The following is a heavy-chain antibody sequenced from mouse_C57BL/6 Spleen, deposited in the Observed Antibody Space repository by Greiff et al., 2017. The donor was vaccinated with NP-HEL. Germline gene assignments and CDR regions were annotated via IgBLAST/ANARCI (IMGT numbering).Heavy chain of an antibody. J-gene: IGHJ2*01. CDR1: GYAFSSSW. CDR3: ARKWDYYGSSPLDY. CDR2: IYPGDGDT. Sequence: VQLQQSGPELVKPGASVKISCKASGYAFSSSWMNWVKQRPGKGLEWIGRIYPGDGDTNYNGKFKGKATLTADKSSSTAYMQLSSLTSEDSAVYFCARKWDYYGSSPLDYWGQGTTLTVSS. V-gene: IGHV1-82*01. D-gene: IGHD1-1*01.